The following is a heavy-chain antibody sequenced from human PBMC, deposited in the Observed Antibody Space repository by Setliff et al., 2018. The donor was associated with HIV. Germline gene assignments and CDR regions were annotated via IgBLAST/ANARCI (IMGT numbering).Heavy chain of an antibody. CDR1: GDSISSDNYS. CDR3: ARDFWGGSYSSDY. Sequence: PSETLSLTCIVSGDSISSDNYSWDWIRQPPGKGLEWIGSISYTGNTYYNPSLTSRVNISVDTSNNEFSLHLTSVTAADTAIYFCARDFWGGSYSSDYWGQGTLVTVSS. V-gene: IGHV4-39*07. J-gene: IGHJ4*02. CDR2: ISYTGNT. D-gene: IGHD1-26*01.